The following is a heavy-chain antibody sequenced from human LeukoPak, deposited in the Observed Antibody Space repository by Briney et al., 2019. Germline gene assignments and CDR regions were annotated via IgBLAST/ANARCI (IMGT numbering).Heavy chain of an antibody. V-gene: IGHV1-18*01. CDR2: ISAYSGNT. CDR1: GYTFTNYG. CDR3: ATAPDDYDFWSGPFDY. Sequence: SVKVSCKASGYTFTNYGIRWGRQDSGEGLEWMGWISAYSGNTNSAQNLHGRVTKTTNTSTSTAYMELRSLRSDDTAVYYCATAPDDYDFWSGPFDYWGRGTLVTVSS. J-gene: IGHJ4*02. D-gene: IGHD3-3*01.